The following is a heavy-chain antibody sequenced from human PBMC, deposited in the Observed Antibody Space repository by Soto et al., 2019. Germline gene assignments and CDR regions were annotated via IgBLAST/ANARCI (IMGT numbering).Heavy chain of an antibody. D-gene: IGHD3-10*01. V-gene: IGHV1-18*01. J-gene: IGHJ4*02. CDR3: ARSPKRITMVRGVMNDY. CDR1: GYTFISYG. Sequence: GESLKISCKASGYTFISYGISWVRQAPGQGLEWMGWISAYNGNTNYAQKLQGRVTMTTDTSTSTAYMELRSLRSDDTAVYYCARSPKRITMVRGVMNDYWGQGTLVTVSS. CDR2: ISAYNGNT.